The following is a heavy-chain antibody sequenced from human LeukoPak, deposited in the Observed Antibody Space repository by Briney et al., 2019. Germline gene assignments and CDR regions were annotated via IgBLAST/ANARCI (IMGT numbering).Heavy chain of an antibody. CDR1: GGSIRSYY. J-gene: IGHJ4*02. CDR3: AREGVVKGYFDY. Sequence: SETLSLTCTVSGGSIRSYYWSWIRQPPGKGLEWIGYIYYRGSTNYNPSLKSRVTISLDTSKDQFSLKLSSVTAADTAVYYCAREGVVKGYFDYWGQGTLVTVSS. CDR2: IYYRGST. V-gene: IGHV4-59*01. D-gene: IGHD3-3*01.